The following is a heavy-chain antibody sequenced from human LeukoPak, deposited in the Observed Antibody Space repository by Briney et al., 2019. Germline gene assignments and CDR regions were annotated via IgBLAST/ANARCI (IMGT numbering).Heavy chain of an antibody. CDR3: ARDLTERKYYIAF. D-gene: IGHD2-8*02. CDR2: IGYSGRDI. V-gene: IGHV3-30*02. J-gene: IGHJ4*02. CDR1: GFTFSSFG. Sequence: GGSLRLSCAASGFTFSSFGMHWVRQAPGEGLEWVAYIGYSGRDIYYADSVKGRFTICRDNSKNTVHLQLSSLRAADTALYSCARDLTERKYYIAFWGQGTLVTVSS.